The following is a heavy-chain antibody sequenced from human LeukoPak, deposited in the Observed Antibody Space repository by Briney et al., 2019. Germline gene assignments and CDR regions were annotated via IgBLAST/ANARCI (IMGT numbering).Heavy chain of an antibody. CDR1: GASIDSNDYY. D-gene: IGHD5-12*01. J-gene: IGHJ4*02. V-gene: IGHV4-39*07. CDR3: AREVVTTILMFDY. Sequence: SETLSLTCTVSGASIDSNDYYWDWIRQSPGKGLEWIGSISQSGSPYYNPSLKSRVTISVDTSKNQFSLRLNSVSAADTAVYYCAREVVTTILMFDYWGQGNLVIVSS. CDR2: ISQSGSP.